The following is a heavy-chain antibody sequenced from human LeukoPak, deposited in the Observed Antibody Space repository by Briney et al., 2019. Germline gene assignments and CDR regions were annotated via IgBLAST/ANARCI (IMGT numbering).Heavy chain of an antibody. Sequence: ASVNVSCKASGYTFTCYYIHWVRQAPGQGLEWVVWINPNSGGTNYAQKFQGRVNMTRDTSISTAYMELSRLRSDDTAVYYCARGSLRFGEPSGGHYTDVWGKGTTVTISS. J-gene: IGHJ6*03. CDR1: GYTFTCYY. CDR3: ARGSLRFGEPSGGHYTDV. CDR2: INPNSGGT. D-gene: IGHD3-10*01. V-gene: IGHV1-2*02.